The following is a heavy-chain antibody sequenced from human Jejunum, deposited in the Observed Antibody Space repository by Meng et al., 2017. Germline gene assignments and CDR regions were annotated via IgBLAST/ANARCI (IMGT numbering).Heavy chain of an antibody. CDR3: ARDKGGRVLYDAFDT. D-gene: IGHD1-26*01. CDR2: INPSVGTT. CDR1: GYTFTSFY. Sequence: ASVNVSCKTSGYTFTSFYTHWVRQAPGQGLEWMGIINPSVGTTIHAQKFQGRVTMTRDTSTSTVYMELSSLRSEDTAVYYCARDKGGRVLYDAFDTWGQGTMVTVSS. J-gene: IGHJ3*02. V-gene: IGHV1-46*01.